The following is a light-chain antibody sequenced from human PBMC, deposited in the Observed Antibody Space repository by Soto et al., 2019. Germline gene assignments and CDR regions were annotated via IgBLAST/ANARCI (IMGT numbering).Light chain of an antibody. CDR1: QSVTSTY. J-gene: IGKJ3*01. Sequence: EIVLTQSPGTLSLSPVERATLSCRASQSVTSTYLAWYQRKPGQAPRLLIYDASSRATGIPDRFSGSGSGTDFTLTITRLEPEDFAVYYCQQYGNSPATFGPGTKVDIK. CDR2: DAS. CDR3: QQYGNSPAT. V-gene: IGKV3-20*01.